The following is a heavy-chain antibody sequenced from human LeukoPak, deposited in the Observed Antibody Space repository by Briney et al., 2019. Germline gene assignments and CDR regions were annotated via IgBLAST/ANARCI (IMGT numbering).Heavy chain of an antibody. Sequence: SETLSLTCTVSGGSISSYYWSWIRQPPGKGLEWIGHIYYGGSTNYNPSLKSRVTISVDTSKNQFSLKLSSVTAADTAVYYCARLSGSSGWAHYYYGMDVWGQGTTVTVSS. CDR3: ARLSGSSGWAHYYYGMDV. D-gene: IGHD6-19*01. CDR1: GGSISSYY. J-gene: IGHJ6*02. CDR2: IYYGGST. V-gene: IGHV4-59*01.